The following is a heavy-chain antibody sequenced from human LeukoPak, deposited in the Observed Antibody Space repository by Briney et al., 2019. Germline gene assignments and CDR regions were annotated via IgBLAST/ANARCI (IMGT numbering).Heavy chain of an antibody. CDR1: GFTFSSYD. D-gene: IGHD6-19*01. V-gene: IGHV3-13*04. Sequence: GGSPRLSCVASGFTFSSYDMHWVRQAAGRGLEWVSAFGTGGDTYYPGSVKGRFTISREDAKNSLYLQMNSRRAGDTAVYYCARGGWSHNNRYFDLWGRGTLVTVSS. J-gene: IGHJ2*01. CDR3: ARGGWSHNNRYFDL. CDR2: FGTGGDT.